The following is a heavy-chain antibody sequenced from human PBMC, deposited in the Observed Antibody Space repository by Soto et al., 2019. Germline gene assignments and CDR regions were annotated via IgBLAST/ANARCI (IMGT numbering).Heavy chain of an antibody. CDR1: GYTFTGYY. Sequence: ASVKVSCKASGYTFTGYYMHWVRQAPGQGLEWMGWINPNSGGTNYAQKFQGWVTMTRNTSISTAYMELSSLRSEDTAVYYCARGRSLSATIFGVVIDFDFWGQGTLVTVSS. V-gene: IGHV1-2*04. CDR3: ARGRSLSATIFGVVIDFDF. CDR2: INPNSGGT. J-gene: IGHJ4*02. D-gene: IGHD3-3*01.